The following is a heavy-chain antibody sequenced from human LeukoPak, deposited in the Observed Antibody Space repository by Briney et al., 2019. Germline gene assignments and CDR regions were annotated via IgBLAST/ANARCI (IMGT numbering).Heavy chain of an antibody. CDR2: IYYSGST. CDR1: GGSISSGDYY. Sequence: PSETLSLTCTVSGGSISSGDYYWSWIRQPPGKGLEWIGYIYYSGSTYYNPSLKSRVTMSVDTSKNQFSLKLSSVTAADTAVYYCARVLSAANAADYWGQGTLVTVSS. V-gene: IGHV4-30-4*08. J-gene: IGHJ4*02. D-gene: IGHD6-13*01. CDR3: ARVLSAANAADY.